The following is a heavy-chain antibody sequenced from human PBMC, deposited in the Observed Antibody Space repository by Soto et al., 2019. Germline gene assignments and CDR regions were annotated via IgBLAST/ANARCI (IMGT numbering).Heavy chain of an antibody. CDR1: GYYFTSHY. CDR2: INPNNGDT. J-gene: IGHJ4*02. Sequence: QVQLVQSGAEVEKPGASVKVSCKTSGYYFTSHYIHWVRLAPGLVLEWMGRINPNNGDTNSPQKFQGRVTMTSDTSISTAYMEMSGLRSDDTALYYCAREVTYGGGSFSLGLWGQGALVTVSS. D-gene: IGHD3-10*01. V-gene: IGHV1-2*06. CDR3: AREVTYGGGSFSLGL.